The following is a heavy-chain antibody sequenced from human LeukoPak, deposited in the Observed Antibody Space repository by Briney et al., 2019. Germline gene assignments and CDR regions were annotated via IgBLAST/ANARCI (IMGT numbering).Heavy chain of an antibody. Sequence: SETLSLTCTVSGGSISTSSYYWGWVRQPPRKGLEWIGNIFYSGSTYYSPSLKSRVTISLDTSKNQFSLKLSSVTAADTAVYYCARVFVDVWELLPLLFDYWGQGTLVTVSS. J-gene: IGHJ4*02. V-gene: IGHV4-39*07. CDR2: IFYSGST. CDR1: GGSISTSSYY. CDR3: ARVFVDVWELLPLLFDY. D-gene: IGHD1-26*01.